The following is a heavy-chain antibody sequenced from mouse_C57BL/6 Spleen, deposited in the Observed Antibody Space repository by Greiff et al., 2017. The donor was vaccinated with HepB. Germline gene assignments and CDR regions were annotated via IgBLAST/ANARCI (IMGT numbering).Heavy chain of an antibody. Sequence: EVQLQQSGPELVKPGASVKISCKASGYTFTDYYMNWVKQSHGKSLEWIGDINPNNGGTSYNQKFKGKATLTVDKSSSTAYMELRSLTSEDSAVYYCAREGLRPLYAMDYWGQGTSVTVSS. V-gene: IGHV1-26*01. CDR2: INPNNGGT. J-gene: IGHJ4*01. D-gene: IGHD2-4*01. CDR1: GYTFTDYY. CDR3: AREGLRPLYAMDY.